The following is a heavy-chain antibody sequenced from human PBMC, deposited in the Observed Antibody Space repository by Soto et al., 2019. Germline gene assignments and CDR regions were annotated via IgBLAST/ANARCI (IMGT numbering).Heavy chain of an antibody. J-gene: IGHJ4*02. Sequence: GASVKVSCKVSGYTLTELSMHWVRQAPGKGLEWMGGFDPEDGETIYAQKFQGRVTMTEDTSTDTAYMELSSLRSEDTAVYYCATGPQLDPNPSLDYWGQGTLVTVSS. V-gene: IGHV1-24*01. CDR2: FDPEDGET. CDR3: ATGPQLDPNPSLDY. D-gene: IGHD1-1*01. CDR1: GYTLTELS.